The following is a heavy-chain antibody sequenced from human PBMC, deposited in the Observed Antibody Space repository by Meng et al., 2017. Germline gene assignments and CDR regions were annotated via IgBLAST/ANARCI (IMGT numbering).Heavy chain of an antibody. CDR1: GYTFTGYY. D-gene: IGHD3-10*01. CDR3: ASELNTYGSGSYAY. V-gene: IGHV1-2*06. J-gene: IGHJ4*02. Sequence: QGQLVQAGAEVKKPGGSVKVLCKASGYTFTGYYMHWVRQAPGQGLEWMGRINPNSGGTNYAQKFQGRVTMTRDTSISTAYMELSRLRSDDTAVYYCASELNTYGSGSYAYWGQGTLVTVSS. CDR2: INPNSGGT.